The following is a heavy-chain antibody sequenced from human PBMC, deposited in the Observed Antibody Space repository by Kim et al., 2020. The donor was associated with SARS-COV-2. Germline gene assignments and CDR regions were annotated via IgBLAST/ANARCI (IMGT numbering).Heavy chain of an antibody. D-gene: IGHD7-27*01. J-gene: IGHJ4*02. Sequence: GGSLRLSCAASGFTFSSYAMSWVRQAPGKGLEWVSAISGSGGSTYYADSVKGRFTISRDNSKNTLYLQMNSLRAEDTAVYYCAKGSSLLGMGPGFDYWGQGTLVTVSS. CDR2: ISGSGGST. CDR1: GFTFSSYA. V-gene: IGHV3-23*01. CDR3: AKGSSLLGMGPGFDY.